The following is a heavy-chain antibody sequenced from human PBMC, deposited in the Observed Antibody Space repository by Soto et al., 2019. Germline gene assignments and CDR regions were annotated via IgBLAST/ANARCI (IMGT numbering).Heavy chain of an antibody. V-gene: IGHV3-48*02. CDR1: GFTFRSYS. CDR2: ISSSSSTI. Sequence: GSLRLSCAASGFTFRSYSMNWGRQAPGKGLEWVSYISSSSSTIYYADSVKGRFTISRDNAKNSLYLQMNSLRDEDTAVYYCTSEGSHYYYYGMDVWGQGTTVTVSS. CDR3: TSEGSHYYYYGMDV. J-gene: IGHJ6*02.